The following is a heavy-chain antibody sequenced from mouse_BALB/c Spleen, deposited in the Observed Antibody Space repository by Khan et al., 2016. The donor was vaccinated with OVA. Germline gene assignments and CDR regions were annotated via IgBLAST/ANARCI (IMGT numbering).Heavy chain of an antibody. Sequence: EVQLVESGPSLVKPSQTLSLTCSVTGDSITSGFWNWIRKFPGNKFEYIGYVTYSGNTYYNPSLKSRIAITRDTSKSQYYLQCNSVSTEDTATYFCARSYGRWTMDYWGQGTLVTVSA. D-gene: IGHD1-1*01. J-gene: IGHJ4*01. V-gene: IGHV3-8*02. CDR2: VTYSGNT. CDR3: ARSYGRWTMDY. CDR1: GDSITSGF.